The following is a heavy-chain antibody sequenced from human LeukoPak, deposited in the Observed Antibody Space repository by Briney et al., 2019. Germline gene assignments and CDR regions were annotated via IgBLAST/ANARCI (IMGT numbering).Heavy chain of an antibody. V-gene: IGHV4-59*01. J-gene: IGHJ3*02. CDR1: GGSISSYY. CDR3: ARGTSGYDYRDAFDI. CDR2: IYYSGST. D-gene: IGHD5-12*01. Sequence: PSETLSLTCTVSGGSISSYYWSWIRQPPGKGLEWIGYIYYSGSTNYNPSLKSRVTISVDTSKNQFSLKLSSVTAADTAVYYCARGTSGYDYRDAFDIWGQGTMVTVSS.